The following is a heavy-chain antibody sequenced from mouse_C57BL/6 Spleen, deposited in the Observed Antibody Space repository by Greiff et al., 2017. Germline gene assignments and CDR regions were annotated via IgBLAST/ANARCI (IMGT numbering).Heavy chain of an antibody. Sequence: VQRVESGAELVRPGASVTLSCKASGYTFTDYEMHWVKQTPVHGLEWIGAIDPETGGTAYNQKFKGKAILTADKSSSTAYMELRSLTSEDSAVYYCTVVTTVVAHYYFDYWGQGTPLTVSS. J-gene: IGHJ2*01. CDR3: TVVTTVVAHYYFDY. V-gene: IGHV1-15*01. CDR2: IDPETGGT. CDR1: GYTFTDYE. D-gene: IGHD1-1*01.